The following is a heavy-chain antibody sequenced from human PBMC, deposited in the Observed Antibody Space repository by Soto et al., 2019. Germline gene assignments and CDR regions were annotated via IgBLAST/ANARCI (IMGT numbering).Heavy chain of an antibody. V-gene: IGHV3-23*01. CDR3: AKPFNYYGSGSYYPSGY. Sequence: GGSLRLSCAASGFTFSSYAMSWVRQAPGKGLEWVSAISGSGGSTYYADSVKGRFTISRDNSKNTLYLQMDSLRAEDTAVYYCAKPFNYYGSGSYYPSGYWGQGTLVTVSS. CDR2: ISGSGGST. D-gene: IGHD3-10*01. J-gene: IGHJ4*02. CDR1: GFTFSSYA.